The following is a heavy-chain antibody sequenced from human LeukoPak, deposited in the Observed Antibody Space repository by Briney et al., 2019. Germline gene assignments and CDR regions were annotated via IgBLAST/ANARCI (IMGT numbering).Heavy chain of an antibody. CDR2: IYYSGST. Sequence: SETLSLTCTVSGGSISSSSYYWGWIRQPPGKGLEWIGSIYYSGSTYYNPSLKSRVTISVDTSKNQFSLKLSSVTAADTAVYYCARDLIQLWLRGFIGYWGQGTLVTVSS. CDR3: ARDLIQLWLRGFIGY. J-gene: IGHJ4*02. V-gene: IGHV4-39*02. D-gene: IGHD5-18*01. CDR1: GGSISSSSYY.